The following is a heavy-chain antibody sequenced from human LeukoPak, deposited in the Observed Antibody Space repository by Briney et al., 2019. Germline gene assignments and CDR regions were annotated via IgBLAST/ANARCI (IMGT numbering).Heavy chain of an antibody. J-gene: IGHJ4*02. CDR2: IYHSEST. V-gene: IGHV4-38-2*02. Sequence: SETLSLTCAVSGYSIGSRYYWGWLRQPPGKGLEWIGSIYHSESTYYNPSLKSRVTISVDTSKNQFSLKLRSVTAADTAVYYCARDGIVGPTNFDYWGQGTLVTVSS. CDR3: ARDGIVGPTNFDY. D-gene: IGHD3-22*01. CDR1: GYSIGSRYY.